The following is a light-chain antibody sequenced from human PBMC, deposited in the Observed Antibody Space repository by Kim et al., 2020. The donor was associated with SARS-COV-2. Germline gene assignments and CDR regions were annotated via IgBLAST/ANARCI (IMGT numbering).Light chain of an antibody. CDR2: GKN. CDR3: NSRDSSGNHPV. Sequence: SSELTQDPAVSVALGQTVRITCQGDSLRSYYASWYQQKPGQAPVLVSYGKNNRPSGIPDRFSGSSSGNTASLTITEAQAEDEADYYWNSRDSSGNHPVFGGGTQLTVL. CDR1: SLRSYY. J-gene: IGLJ3*02. V-gene: IGLV3-19*01.